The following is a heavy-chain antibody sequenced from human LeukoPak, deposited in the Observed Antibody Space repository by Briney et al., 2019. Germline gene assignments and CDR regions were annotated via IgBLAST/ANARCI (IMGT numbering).Heavy chain of an antibody. V-gene: IGHV3-23*01. Sequence: PGGSLRLSCAASGFTFSSYAMSWVRQAPGKGLEWVSAISGSGCSTYYADSMKGRFTISRDNSKNTLYLQMNSLRAEDTAVYYCANGYCTNGVCYPYYYYYMDVWGKGTTVTVSS. CDR2: ISGSGCST. CDR1: GFTFSSYA. D-gene: IGHD2-8*01. CDR3: ANGYCTNGVCYPYYYYYMDV. J-gene: IGHJ6*03.